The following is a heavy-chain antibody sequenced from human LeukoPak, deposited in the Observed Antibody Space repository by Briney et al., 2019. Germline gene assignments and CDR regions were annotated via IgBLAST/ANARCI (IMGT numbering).Heavy chain of an antibody. CDR2: IYSGGST. D-gene: IGHD4-23*01. CDR1: GFTVSSNY. V-gene: IGHV3-66*01. Sequence: WGSLRLSCAASGFTVSSNYMSWVRQAPGKGLEWVSVIYSGGSTFYADSVKGRFTISRDNSKNTLYLQMDSLRAEDTAVYYCARDGTTVVDYWGQGTLVSVSS. J-gene: IGHJ4*02. CDR3: ARDGTTVVDY.